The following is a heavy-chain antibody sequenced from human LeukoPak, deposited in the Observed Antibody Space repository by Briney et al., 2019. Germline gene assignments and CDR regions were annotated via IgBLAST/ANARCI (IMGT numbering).Heavy chain of an antibody. D-gene: IGHD3-10*01. CDR1: GGSISSYY. CDR3: ARRGFGENFDY. CDR2: IYYSGST. V-gene: IGHV4-59*01. Sequence: PSETLSLTCTVSGGSISSYYWSWIRQPPGKGLEWIGYIYYSGSTNYNPSLKGRVTISVDTSKNQFSLKLSSVTAADTAVYYCARRGFGENFDYWGQGTLVTVSS. J-gene: IGHJ4*02.